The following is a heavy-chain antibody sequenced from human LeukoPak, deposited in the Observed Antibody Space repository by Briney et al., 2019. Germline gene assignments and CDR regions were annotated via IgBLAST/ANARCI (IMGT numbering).Heavy chain of an antibody. CDR1: GFTFSSYA. J-gene: IGHJ6*02. V-gene: IGHV3-30-3*01. CDR2: ISYDGSNK. Sequence: PGGSLRLSCAASGFTFSSYAMHWVRQAPGKGLEWVAVISYDGSNKYYADSVKGRFTISRDNFKNTLYLQMNSLRAEDTAVYYCARGYYYDSSGYPLDYYYYGMDVWGQGTTVTVSS. D-gene: IGHD3-22*01. CDR3: ARGYYYDSSGYPLDYYYYGMDV.